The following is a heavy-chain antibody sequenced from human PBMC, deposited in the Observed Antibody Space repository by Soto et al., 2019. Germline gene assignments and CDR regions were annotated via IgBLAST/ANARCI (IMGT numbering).Heavy chain of an antibody. CDR3: AVAYCSGGSCHPVVAFDV. CDR1: GYTFTSYG. CDR2: ISAYNGNT. Sequence: GASVKVSCKASGYTFTSYGIRWVRQAPGQGLEWMGWISAYNGNTNYAQKLQGRVTMTTDTSTSTAYMELRSLRSDDTAVYYCAVAYCSGGSCHPVVAFDVWGQGTMVTXS. V-gene: IGHV1-18*01. D-gene: IGHD2-15*01. J-gene: IGHJ3*01.